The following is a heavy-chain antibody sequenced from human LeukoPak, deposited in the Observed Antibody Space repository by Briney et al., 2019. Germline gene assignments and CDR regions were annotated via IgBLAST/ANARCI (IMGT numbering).Heavy chain of an antibody. J-gene: IGHJ5*02. V-gene: IGHV4-4*07. D-gene: IGHD1-26*01. CDR2: VYTSGST. Sequence: PSETLSLTCTVSGVSITSYYWSWIRQPAGKGLEWIGRVYTSGSTNYNPSLKSRVTMSVDTSKNQFSLKLSSVTAADTAIYYCARDNSVGDNAWWFDPWGQGTLVTVSS. CDR3: ARDNSVGDNAWWFDP. CDR1: GVSITSYY.